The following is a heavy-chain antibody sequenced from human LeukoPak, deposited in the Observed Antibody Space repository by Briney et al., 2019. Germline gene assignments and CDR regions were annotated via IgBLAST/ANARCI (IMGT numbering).Heavy chain of an antibody. J-gene: IGHJ4*02. Sequence: SETLSLSCAVYGGFFSGYCWSWIRQPPGKGLEWIGEINHSGSTNYNSSLKSRVTISVDTSKNQFSLKLSSLTAADTAVYYCASEGDIGVAYWGQGTLVTVSS. CDR2: INHSGST. CDR1: GGFFSGYC. D-gene: IGHD2-21*01. CDR3: ASEGDIGVAY. V-gene: IGHV4-34*01.